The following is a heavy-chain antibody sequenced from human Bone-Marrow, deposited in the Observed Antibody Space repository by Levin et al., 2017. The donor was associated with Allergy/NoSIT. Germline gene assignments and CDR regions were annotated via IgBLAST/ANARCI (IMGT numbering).Heavy chain of an antibody. Sequence: PGGSLRLSCEASGFTFSDYYMTWIRQAPGKGLEWISYISDGSGTINYADSVKGRFTISRDNSKNFLYLQMNSLRAEDTAVYYCARRDCSGGNCFRDYQYYYTMDVWGRGTTVTVSS. CDR1: GFTFSDYY. D-gene: IGHD2-15*01. CDR3: ARRDCSGGNCFRDYQYYYTMDV. CDR2: ISDGSGTI. J-gene: IGHJ6*02. V-gene: IGHV3-11*01.